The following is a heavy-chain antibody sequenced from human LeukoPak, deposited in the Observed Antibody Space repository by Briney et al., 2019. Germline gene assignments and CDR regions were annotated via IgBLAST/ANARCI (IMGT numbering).Heavy chain of an antibody. CDR2: IYTSGST. CDR1: GGSISSYY. J-gene: IGHJ5*02. V-gene: IGHV4-4*07. Sequence: PSETLSLTCTVSGGSISSYYWSWIRQPAGKGLEWIGRIYTSGSTNYNPSLKSRVTTSVDTSKNQFSLKLSSVTAADTAVYYCARAPYDYVWGSYRENWFDPWGQGTLVTVSS. D-gene: IGHD3-16*02. CDR3: ARAPYDYVWGSYRENWFDP.